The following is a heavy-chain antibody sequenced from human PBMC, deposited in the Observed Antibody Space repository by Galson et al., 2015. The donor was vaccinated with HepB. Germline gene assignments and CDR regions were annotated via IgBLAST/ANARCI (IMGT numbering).Heavy chain of an antibody. CDR2: ISGSGGST. D-gene: IGHD3-22*01. J-gene: IGHJ4*02. Sequence: SLRLSCAASGFTFSSYAMSWVRQAPGKGLEWVSNISGSGGSTYYADSVKGRFTISRDNSKNTLYLQMNSLRAEDTAVYYCAKGWTYYYDSSTPGYWGQGTLVTVSS. CDR1: GFTFSSYA. CDR3: AKGWTYYYDSSTPGY. V-gene: IGHV3-23*01.